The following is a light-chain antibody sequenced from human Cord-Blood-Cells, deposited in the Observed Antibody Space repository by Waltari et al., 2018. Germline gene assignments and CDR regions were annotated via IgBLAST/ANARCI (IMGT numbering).Light chain of an antibody. CDR2: EGS. CDR1: SSDVGSYNL. CDR3: SSYAGSNLVV. J-gene: IGLJ2*01. Sequence: QSALTQPASVSGSPGQSITISCTGTSSDVGSYNLVSWYQQYPGKAPKLMIYEGSKRPSGVSNRFSGSKSGNTASLTISGLQAEDEADYYCSSYAGSNLVVFGGGTKLTVL. V-gene: IGLV2-14*02.